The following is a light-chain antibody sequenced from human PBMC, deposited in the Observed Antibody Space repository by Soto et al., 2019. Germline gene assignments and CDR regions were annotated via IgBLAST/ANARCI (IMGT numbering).Light chain of an antibody. CDR3: QQLNSYPIT. J-gene: IGKJ5*01. CDR2: AAS. Sequence: DIQLTQSPSFLSASVGDRVTITCRASQGLSSDLAWYQQKPGKAPKLLIYAASTLQSGVPSRFSGSGSGTEFTLTNSSLQPEDFATYYCQQLNSYPITVGQGTRLEIK. CDR1: QGLSSD. V-gene: IGKV1-9*01.